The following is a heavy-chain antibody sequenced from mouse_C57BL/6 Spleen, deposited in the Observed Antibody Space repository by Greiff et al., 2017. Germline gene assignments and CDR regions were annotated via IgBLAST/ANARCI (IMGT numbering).Heavy chain of an antibody. CDR3: ARWSEEAMDY. CDR1: GYTFTSYT. J-gene: IGHJ4*01. CDR2: INPSSGYT. Sequence: QVQLQQSGAELARPGASVKMSCKASGYTFTSYTMHWVKQRPGQGLEWIGYINPSSGYTKYNQKFKDKATLTADKSSSTAYMQLSSLTSEDSAVYYCARWSEEAMDYWGQGTSVTVSS. V-gene: IGHV1-4*01.